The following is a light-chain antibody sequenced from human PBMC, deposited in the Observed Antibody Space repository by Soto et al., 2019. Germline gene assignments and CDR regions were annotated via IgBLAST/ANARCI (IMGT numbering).Light chain of an antibody. CDR1: QSISSY. J-gene: IGKJ5*01. V-gene: IGKV1-39*01. Sequence: LSASVGDRVTITCRASQSISSYLNWYQQKPGKAPNLLIYAASSLQSGVPSRFSGSESGTDFTLTISSLQPEDCAIYFCQQANSFPITFGQGTRLEIK. CDR2: AAS. CDR3: QQANSFPIT.